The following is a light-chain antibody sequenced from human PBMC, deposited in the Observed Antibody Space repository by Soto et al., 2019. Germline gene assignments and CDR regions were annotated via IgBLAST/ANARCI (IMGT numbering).Light chain of an antibody. CDR2: DAS. CDR1: QSISNW. CDR3: QQYNRYYT. V-gene: IGKV1-5*01. Sequence: DIQMTQSPSTLSASVGDRVTITCRASQSISNWLAWYQQKPGKAPKLLIYDASSLESGVPSRFSGRGSGTEFTLTIGSLQPDEFATYNCQQYNRYYTFGQGTKREIK. J-gene: IGKJ2*01.